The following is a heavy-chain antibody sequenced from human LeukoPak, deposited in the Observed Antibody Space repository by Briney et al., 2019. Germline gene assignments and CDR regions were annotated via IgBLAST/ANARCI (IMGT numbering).Heavy chain of an antibody. V-gene: IGHV4-39*01. J-gene: IGHJ6*03. CDR1: GGSISSSIYY. D-gene: IGHD2-2*01. CDR3: ARHQKEYQLLSYYYYYYMDV. Sequence: SETLSLICTVSGGSISSSIYYWGWIRQLPGKGLEWVGHIHYGGNTYYNPSLKSRVTISIDTSKNQFSLKLSSVTAADTAVYYCARHQKEYQLLSYYYYYYMDVWGRGTTDTVSS. CDR2: IHYGGNT.